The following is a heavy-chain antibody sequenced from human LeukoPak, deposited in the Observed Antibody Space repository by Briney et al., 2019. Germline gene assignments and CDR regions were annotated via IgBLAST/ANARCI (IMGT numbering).Heavy chain of an antibody. Sequence: KSLRLSCAASGFTFTSYGIHWVRQAPGKGLEWVAVISYDGNNKYYADSVKGRFTISRDNSKNTLYLQMNSLRAEDTAVYYCAKDLLSNAFDIWGQGTMVTVSS. CDR3: AKDLLSNAFDI. V-gene: IGHV3-30*18. D-gene: IGHD2-15*01. CDR1: GFTFTSYG. J-gene: IGHJ3*02. CDR2: ISYDGNNK.